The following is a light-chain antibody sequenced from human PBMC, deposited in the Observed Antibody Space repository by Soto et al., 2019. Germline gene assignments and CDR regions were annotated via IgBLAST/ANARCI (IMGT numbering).Light chain of an antibody. CDR3: QQYNSYSPLT. J-gene: IGKJ4*01. V-gene: IGKV1-5*03. CDR2: KAS. CDR1: QSISIW. Sequence: DIQMTRSPSTLSASVGDRVTLTCRASQSISIWLAWYQQKPGKAPKLLMYKASSLQGGVPSRFSGSGSGTEFTLTISSLQPDDFATYYCQQYNSYSPLTFGGGTKVEIK.